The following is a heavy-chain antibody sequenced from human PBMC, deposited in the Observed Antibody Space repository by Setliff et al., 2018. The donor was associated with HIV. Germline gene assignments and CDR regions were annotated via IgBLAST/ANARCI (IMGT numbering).Heavy chain of an antibody. CDR1: GFIFNNYA. V-gene: IGHV3-23*01. J-gene: IGHJ4*02. CDR3: AKQTAAYTSGSWLHY. D-gene: IGHD3-10*01. CDR2: ISGSGGST. Sequence: PGGSLRLSCAASGFIFNNYAMTWVRQVPGKGLEWVSAISGSGGSTYYADSLTGRFVISRETSKSTLYLQMNSLRAEDTAVYYCAKQTAAYTSGSWLHYWGQGTLVTVSS.